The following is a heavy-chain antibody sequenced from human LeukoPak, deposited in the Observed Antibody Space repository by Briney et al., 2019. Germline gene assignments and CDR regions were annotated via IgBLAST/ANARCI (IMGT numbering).Heavy chain of an antibody. V-gene: IGHV3-48*01. CDR3: AKDNLRYCSGGSCYRLDY. D-gene: IGHD2-15*01. CDR2: ITGSSSTI. J-gene: IGHJ4*02. CDR1: GFTFSSYS. Sequence: GGSLRLSCAASGFTFSSYSMNWVRHAAGKGLVWVSYITGSSSTINYADSVKGRFTISRDKAKNSLYLQMNSLRAEDTAVYYCAKDNLRYCSGGSCYRLDYWGQGTLVTVSS.